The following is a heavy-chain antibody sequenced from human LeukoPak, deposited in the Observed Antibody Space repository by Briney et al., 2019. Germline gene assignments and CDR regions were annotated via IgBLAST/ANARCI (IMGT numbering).Heavy chain of an antibody. J-gene: IGHJ4*02. V-gene: IGHV1-46*01. Sequence: ASVKVSCKASGYTFTSYYMHWVRQAPGQGLEWMGIINPSGGSTSYAQKFQGRVTMTRDTSTSTVYMELSSLRSEDTAVYYCARDPPFIKGSGYAAVYFDYWGQGTLATVSS. D-gene: IGHD3-22*01. CDR3: ARDPPFIKGSGYAAVYFDY. CDR1: GYTFTSYY. CDR2: INPSGGST.